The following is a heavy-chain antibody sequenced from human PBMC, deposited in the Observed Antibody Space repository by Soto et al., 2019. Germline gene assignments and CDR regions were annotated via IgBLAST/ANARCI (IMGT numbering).Heavy chain of an antibody. D-gene: IGHD3-3*01. J-gene: IGHJ4*02. CDR3: ARDPGGVLRFLEWSPSFDY. CDR1: GYTSTNYG. Sequence: GASVKVSCKASGYTSTNYGMHWVRQAPGQRLEWMGWINAGSGNTKYSQKFQGRITITRDTSASTAYMELRSLRSDDTAVYYCARDPGGVLRFLEWSPSFDYWGQGTLVTVSS. V-gene: IGHV1-3*01. CDR2: INAGSGNT.